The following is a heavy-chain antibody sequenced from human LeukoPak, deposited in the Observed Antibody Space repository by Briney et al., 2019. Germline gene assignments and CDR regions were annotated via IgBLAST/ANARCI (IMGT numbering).Heavy chain of an antibody. J-gene: IGHJ4*02. Sequence: GGSLRLSCAASGFTFSGYWMTWVRQAPGKGLEWVANINDDGSGEYYVDSVKGRFTISKVNAKYSVYLQMNSLRAEDTAVYYCVREVNAHFPAWGQGTLVTVST. D-gene: IGHD3-3*02. CDR1: GFTFSGYW. V-gene: IGHV3-7*01. CDR2: INDDGSGE. CDR3: VREVNAHFPA.